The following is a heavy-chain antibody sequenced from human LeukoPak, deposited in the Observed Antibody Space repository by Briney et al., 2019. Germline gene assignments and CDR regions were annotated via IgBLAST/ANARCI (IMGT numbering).Heavy chain of an antibody. J-gene: IGHJ3*02. CDR3: ARRYSSGWGGDAFDI. CDR2: IYYSGST. D-gene: IGHD6-19*01. V-gene: IGHV4-39*01. Sequence: SETLSLTCTVSGGSISSSSYYWGWIRQPPGKGLEWIGSIYYSGSTYYNPSLKSRVTISVDTSKNQFSLKLSSVTAADTAVHYCARRYSSGWGGDAFDIWGQGTMVTVSS. CDR1: GGSISSSSYY.